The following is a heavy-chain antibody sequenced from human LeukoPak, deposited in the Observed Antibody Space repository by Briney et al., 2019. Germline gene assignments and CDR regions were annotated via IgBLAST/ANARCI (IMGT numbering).Heavy chain of an antibody. V-gene: IGHV1-2*02. CDR2: INADSGGT. CDR1: GYTFTGYY. J-gene: IGHJ4*02. D-gene: IGHD3-10*01. CDR3: ARGGSGSHYKPFDY. Sequence: ASVKVSCKASGYTFTGYYLHWVRQAPGQGLEWMGWINADSGGTNLAQRFQGRVTMTRDTSTSTLYMELSSLRSEDTAVYYCARGGSGSHYKPFDYWGQGTLVTVSS.